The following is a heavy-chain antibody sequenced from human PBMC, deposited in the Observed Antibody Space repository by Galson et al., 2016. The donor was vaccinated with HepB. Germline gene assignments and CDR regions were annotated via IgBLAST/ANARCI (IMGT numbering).Heavy chain of an antibody. V-gene: IGHV1-46*01. CDR2: INPSRDIT. D-gene: IGHD3-10*01. CDR3: ARGCLTYGRWDFCGMDV. Sequence: SVKVSCKASGYTFTSYYMHWVRQAPGQGLEWMGIINPSRDITSYAQKFRARVTMTRDTSTSTFYMELSSLRSDDTAVYYCARGCLTYGRWDFCGMDVWGQGTTVTVSS. CDR1: GYTFTSYY. J-gene: IGHJ6*02.